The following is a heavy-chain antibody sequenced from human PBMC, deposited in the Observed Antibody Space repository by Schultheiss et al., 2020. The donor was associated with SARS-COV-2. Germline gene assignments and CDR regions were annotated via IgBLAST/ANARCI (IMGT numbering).Heavy chain of an antibody. CDR2: INHSGST. D-gene: IGHD6-19*01. V-gene: IGHV4-34*01. Sequence: SETLSLTCAVYGGSFSGYFWNWIRQPPGKGLEWIGEINHSGSTNYNPSLKSRVTISVDTSKNQFSLKLSSVTAADTAVYYCARGISGWYPFYYFDYWGQGTLVTVSS. CDR3: ARGISGWYPFYYFDY. J-gene: IGHJ4*02. CDR1: GGSFSGYF.